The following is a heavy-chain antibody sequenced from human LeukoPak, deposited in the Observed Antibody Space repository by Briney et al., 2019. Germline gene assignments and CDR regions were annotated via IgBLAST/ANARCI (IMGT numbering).Heavy chain of an antibody. CDR1: GYTFTNYA. V-gene: IGHV1-18*01. CDR2: ISAYNTNT. CDR3: ARVVVGESVVPIAGYFDY. Sequence: GASVKVSCKASGYTFTNYAISWVRQAPGQGLEWMGWISAYNTNTYYAQNLQGRVTMTTDTSTSTAYMELRSLRSDDTAVYYCARVVVGESVVPIAGYFDYWGQGTLVIVSS. J-gene: IGHJ4*02. D-gene: IGHD2-2*01.